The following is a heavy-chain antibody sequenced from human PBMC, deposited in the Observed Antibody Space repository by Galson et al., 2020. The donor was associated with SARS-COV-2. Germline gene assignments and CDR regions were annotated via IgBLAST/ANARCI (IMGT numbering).Heavy chain of an antibody. Sequence: SETLSLTCTVSGGSISSTTYYWGWIRQTPGKELEWIGSINYSGNTYYNPSLESQVTISVYTSKNQFSLKLRSVTAADTAVYYCARGDYVWGSYRAWGQGTLVTVSP. D-gene: IGHD3-16*02. CDR1: GGSISSTTYY. CDR3: ARGDYVWGSYRA. CDR2: INYSGNT. J-gene: IGHJ4*02. V-gene: IGHV4-39*07.